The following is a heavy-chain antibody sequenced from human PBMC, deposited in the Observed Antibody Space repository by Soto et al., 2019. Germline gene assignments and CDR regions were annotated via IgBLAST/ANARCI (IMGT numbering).Heavy chain of an antibody. CDR3: AKDKGFTSTTCHWYAFDI. Sequence: EVKLLESGGGLVQPGGSLRLSCAASGLTFSSYAMSWVRQAPGKGLEWVSAISGSGAVTYYADSVKGRFTISRDNSKNTRYIQMNSLRAEDPAVYYCAKDKGFTSTTCHWYAFDIWGQGTMVTVSS. CDR1: GLTFSSYA. D-gene: IGHD2-2*01. V-gene: IGHV3-23*01. CDR2: ISGSGAVT. J-gene: IGHJ3*02.